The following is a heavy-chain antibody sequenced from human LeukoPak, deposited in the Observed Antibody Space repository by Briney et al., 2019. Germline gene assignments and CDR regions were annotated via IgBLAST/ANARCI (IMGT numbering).Heavy chain of an antibody. V-gene: IGHV4-61*02. J-gene: IGHJ4*02. CDR1: AGSISSGGYY. D-gene: IGHD3-22*01. CDR2: IYTSGST. CDR3: ARARSWYYDSSGYYYRQHFDY. Sequence: SQTLSLTCTVSAGSISSGGYYWSWIRQPAGKGLEWIGRIYTSGSTNYNPSLKSRVTISVDTSKNQFSLKLSPVTAADTAVYYCARARSWYYDSSGYYYRQHFDYWGQGTLVTVSS.